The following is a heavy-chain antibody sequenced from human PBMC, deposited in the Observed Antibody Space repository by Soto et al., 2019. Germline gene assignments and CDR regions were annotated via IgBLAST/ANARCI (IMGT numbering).Heavy chain of an antibody. CDR1: GGSISSYY. CDR3: ARTTNGDYFDY. Sequence: SETLSLTCTVSGGSISSYYWSWIRQPPGKGLEWIGYIYYSGSTNYNPSLKSRVTISVDTSKNQFSLKLSSVTAADTAVYYCARTTNGDYFDYWGRGTLVTVS. CDR2: IYYSGST. J-gene: IGHJ4*02. V-gene: IGHV4-59*01. D-gene: IGHD4-17*01.